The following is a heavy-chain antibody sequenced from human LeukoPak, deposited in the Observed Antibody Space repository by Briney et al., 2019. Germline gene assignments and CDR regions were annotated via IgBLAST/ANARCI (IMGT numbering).Heavy chain of an antibody. Sequence: SETLSLTCIVSGGTIISYYWTWIRQPPRKGLEWIGSIYHSGSTYYNPSLKSRVTISVDTSKNQFSLKLSSVTAADTAVYYCARDRPPDSGIFSWGQGTLVTVSS. CDR1: GGTIISYY. D-gene: IGHD1-26*01. J-gene: IGHJ5*02. V-gene: IGHV4-38-2*02. CDR2: IYHSGST. CDR3: ARDRPPDSGIFS.